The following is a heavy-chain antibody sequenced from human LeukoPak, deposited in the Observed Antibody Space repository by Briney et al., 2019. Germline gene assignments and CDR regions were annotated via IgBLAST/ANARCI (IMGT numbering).Heavy chain of an antibody. CDR3: ARGIESYGDYGY. V-gene: IGHV4-59*01. CDR2: MYNSGST. D-gene: IGHD4-17*01. CDR1: GGSISGSY. Sequence: SETMSPTCTVSGGSISGSYWSWIRQPPGKGLEWIAYMYNSGSTNYNPSLKSRVTISIDTSKNQFSLKLSSLTAADTAIYYCARGIESYGDYGYWGQGILVTVSS. J-gene: IGHJ4*02.